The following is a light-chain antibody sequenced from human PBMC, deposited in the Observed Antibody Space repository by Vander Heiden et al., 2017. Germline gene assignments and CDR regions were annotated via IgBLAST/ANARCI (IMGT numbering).Light chain of an antibody. CDR3: QQSDSTHAIT. CDR2: STS. J-gene: IGKJ5*01. CDR1: QSISRY. Sequence: DIQMTQSPSSLSASVGDRVTITCRASQSISRYLNWYQQKPGQAPKLLIYSTSTLQNGVPSRFSGSGSETDFTLTISGLQAEDVASYYCQQSDSTHAITFGQGTRLDIK. V-gene: IGKV1-39*01.